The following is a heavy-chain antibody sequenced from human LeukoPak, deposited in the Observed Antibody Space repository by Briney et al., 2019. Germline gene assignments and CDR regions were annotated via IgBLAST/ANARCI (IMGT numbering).Heavy chain of an antibody. CDR3: AKGVKVPLLRYFSYYMDV. CDR1: GFTFSSYW. V-gene: IGHV3-7*01. J-gene: IGHJ6*03. D-gene: IGHD3-9*01. CDR2: IKQDGSET. Sequence: AGGSLRLSCAASGFTFSSYWMSWVRQAPGKGLEWVASIKQDGSETYYVDSVKGRFTISRDNAKNLVYLQMNSLRAEDTAVYYCAKGVKVPLLRYFSYYMDVWGKGTTVTISS.